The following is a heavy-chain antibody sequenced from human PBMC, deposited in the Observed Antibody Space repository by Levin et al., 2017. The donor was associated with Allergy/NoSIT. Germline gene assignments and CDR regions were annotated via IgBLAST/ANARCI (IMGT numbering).Heavy chain of an antibody. V-gene: IGHV3-33*06. Sequence: GGSLRLSCAVSGFLFNSYGMHWVRQAPGKGLEWVAAIWLDGTKQFYAESVQGRFTVSRVNSTNTLELQMNGLRVEDTAVYYCAKERTRELYRGNYYDNHYMEVWGKGATVIVSS. CDR1: GFLFNSYG. J-gene: IGHJ6*03. CDR3: AKERTRELYRGNYYDNHYMEV. CDR2: IWLDGTKQ. D-gene: IGHD3-16*01.